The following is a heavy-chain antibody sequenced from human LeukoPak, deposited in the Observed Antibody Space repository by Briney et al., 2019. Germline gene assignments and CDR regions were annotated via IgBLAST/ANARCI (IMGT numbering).Heavy chain of an antibody. V-gene: IGHV1-8*01. CDR2: MNPNSGNT. Sequence: ASVKVSCKASGYTFTSYDINWVRQATGQGLEWMGWMNPNSGNTGYAQKFQGRVSMTRSTSISTAYMELSSLRSEDTAVYYCARAGGSVAGFDYWGQGTLVTVSS. J-gene: IGHJ4*02. CDR1: GYTFTSYD. D-gene: IGHD6-19*01. CDR3: ARAGGSVAGFDY.